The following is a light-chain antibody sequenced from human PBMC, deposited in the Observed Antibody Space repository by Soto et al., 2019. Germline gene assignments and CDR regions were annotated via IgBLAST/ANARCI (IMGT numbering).Light chain of an antibody. CDR2: SAS. CDR3: QQYNNWPPIT. Sequence: EIVMTQSPPTVSVSPVERATLSCRASRSISTNVAWYQHKPGQAPRLLIYSASTRATGIPARFSGSGSGTEFTLTISSLQSEDFAIYYCQQYNNWPPITFGGGTKVDIK. V-gene: IGKV3-15*01. CDR1: RSISTN. J-gene: IGKJ4*01.